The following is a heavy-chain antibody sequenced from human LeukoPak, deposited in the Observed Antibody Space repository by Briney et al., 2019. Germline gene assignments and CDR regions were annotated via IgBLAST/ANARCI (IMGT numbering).Heavy chain of an antibody. CDR3: ARGPTNCTSTSCYASDYFDY. CDR2: INPSVGTT. V-gene: IGHV1-46*01. CDR1: GYTFTSYY. D-gene: IGHD2-2*01. J-gene: IGHJ4*02. Sequence: GASVKVSCKASGYTFTSYYMHWVRQAPGQGLEWMGIINPSVGTTSYAQKFQGRVTMTRDMSTSTVYMELSSLRSEDTAVYYCARGPTNCTSTSCYASDYFDYWGQGTLVTVSS.